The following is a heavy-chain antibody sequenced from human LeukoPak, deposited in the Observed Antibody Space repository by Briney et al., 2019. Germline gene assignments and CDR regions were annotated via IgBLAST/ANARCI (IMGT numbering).Heavy chain of an antibody. J-gene: IGHJ3*02. CDR3: ARWGIIGHDAFDI. Sequence: GGSLRLSCVASGFIFSNYGMHWVRQAPGKGLEWVAIVWYDGSNQYYGDSIKGRFTISRDNSKNTVYLQMNSLRAEDTAVYYCARWGIIGHDAFDIWGQGTVVTVS. CDR1: GFIFSNYG. V-gene: IGHV3-33*01. CDR2: VWYDGSNQ. D-gene: IGHD6-13*01.